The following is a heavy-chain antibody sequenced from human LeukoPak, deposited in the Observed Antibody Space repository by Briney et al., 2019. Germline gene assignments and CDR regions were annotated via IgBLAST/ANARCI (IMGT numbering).Heavy chain of an antibody. Sequence: GGSLRLSCAASGFTFSNYAMSWVRQAPEKGLEWVSGLSSGGGSTYYADSVKGRFTISRDNSKNTLYLQMNSLRAEDTAVYYCAKLNGYSSSWFDYRGQGTLVTVSS. CDR2: LSSGGGST. D-gene: IGHD6-13*01. J-gene: IGHJ4*02. CDR3: AKLNGYSSSWFDY. CDR1: GFTFSNYA. V-gene: IGHV3-23*01.